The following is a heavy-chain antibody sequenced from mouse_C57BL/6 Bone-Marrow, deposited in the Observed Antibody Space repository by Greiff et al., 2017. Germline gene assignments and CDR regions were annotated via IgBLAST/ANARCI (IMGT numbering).Heavy chain of an antibody. CDR2: IRNKANGYTT. D-gene: IGHD1-1*01. Sequence: EVMLVESGGGLVQPGGSLSLSCAASGFTFTDYYMSWVRQPPGKALEWLGFIRNKANGYTTEYSASVKGRFTISRDNSQSILYLQMNALRAEDSATYYCARSHYYYGSSYYFDYWGQGTTLTVSS. CDR3: ARSHYYYGSSYYFDY. CDR1: GFTFTDYY. J-gene: IGHJ2*01. V-gene: IGHV7-3*01.